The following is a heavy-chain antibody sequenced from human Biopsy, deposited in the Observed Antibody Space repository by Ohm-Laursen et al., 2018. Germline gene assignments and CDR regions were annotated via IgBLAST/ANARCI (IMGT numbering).Heavy chain of an antibody. CDR1: GFTFTDYD. CDR2: VSATATSV. Sequence: SLRLSCSASGFTFTDYDMSWVRHVPGQGLQWLALVSATATSVYYADSVRGRIFISRDNAENSVFLEMSNLRADDTALYYCARNVRLQMTEHSGVISYSRYFAMDAWGQGTTVTVSS. J-gene: IGHJ6*02. V-gene: IGHV3-11*01. D-gene: IGHD2-15*01. CDR3: ARNVRLQMTEHSGVISYSRYFAMDA.